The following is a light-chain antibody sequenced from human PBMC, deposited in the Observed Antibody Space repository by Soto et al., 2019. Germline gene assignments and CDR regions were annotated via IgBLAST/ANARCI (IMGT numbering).Light chain of an antibody. CDR1: SSDVGGYNY. J-gene: IGLJ1*01. CDR3: SSYTTSNTRQIV. Sequence: QSALPKPASVYRSPGQSITISCTGTSSDVGGYNYVSWYQHHPGKAPKLMIFDVSNRPSGVSNRFSGSKSGNTASLTISGLQPEDEADYYCSSYTTSNTRQIVFGTGTKVTVL. V-gene: IGLV2-14*03. CDR2: DVS.